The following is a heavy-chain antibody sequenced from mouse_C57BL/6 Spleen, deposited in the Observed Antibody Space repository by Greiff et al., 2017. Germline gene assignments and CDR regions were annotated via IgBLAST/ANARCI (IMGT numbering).Heavy chain of an antibody. CDR1: GYAFSSYW. Sequence: QVQLQQSGAELVKPGASVKISCKASGYAFSSYWMNWVKQRPGKGLEWIGQIYPGDGDTNYNGKFKGKATLTADKSSSTAYMQLSSLTSEDSAVYFCARSSDNWHAMDYWGQGTSVTVSS. CDR2: IYPGDGDT. CDR3: ARSSDNWHAMDY. D-gene: IGHD4-1*01. J-gene: IGHJ4*01. V-gene: IGHV1-80*01.